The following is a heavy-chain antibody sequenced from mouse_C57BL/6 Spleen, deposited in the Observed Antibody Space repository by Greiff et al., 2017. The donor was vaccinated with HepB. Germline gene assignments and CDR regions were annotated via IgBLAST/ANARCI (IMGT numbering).Heavy chain of an antibody. CDR1: GYTFTSYW. J-gene: IGHJ3*01. D-gene: IGHD2-3*01. V-gene: IGHV1-69*01. CDR2: IDPSDSYT. Sequence: VQLQQSGAELVMPGASVKLSCKASGYTFTSYWMHWVKQRPGQGLEWIGEIDPSDSYTNYNQKFKGKSTLTVDKSSSTAYMQLSSLTSEDSAVYYCARGDDGYFTGFAYWGQGTLVTVSA. CDR3: ARGDDGYFTGFAY.